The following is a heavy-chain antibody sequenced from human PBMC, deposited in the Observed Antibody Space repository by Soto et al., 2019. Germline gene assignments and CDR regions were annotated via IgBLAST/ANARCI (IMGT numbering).Heavy chain of an antibody. D-gene: IGHD3-10*01. CDR3: ARTGFDYYGSGSPVAVDY. V-gene: IGHV1-18*01. CDR2: ISAYNGNT. Sequence: QVQLVQSGAEVKKPGASVKVSCKASGYTFTSYGISWVRQAPGQGLEWMGWISAYNGNTNYAQKLQGRVTMTTDTATSTAYMEPRRRRSDDAAVYYCARTGFDYYGSGSPVAVDYWGQGTLVTVSS. J-gene: IGHJ4*02. CDR1: GYTFTSYG.